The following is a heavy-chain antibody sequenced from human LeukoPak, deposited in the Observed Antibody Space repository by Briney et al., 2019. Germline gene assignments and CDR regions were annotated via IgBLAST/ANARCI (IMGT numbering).Heavy chain of an antibody. Sequence: GGSLRLSCAASGFTVSSYYMSWVRQAPGKGLEWVSVIYSSGRTYYSDSVKGRFTIARDNSKNTLYLHMNSLRAEDTAVYYCAKDLYGVSHDYWGQGTLVTVSS. J-gene: IGHJ4*02. CDR1: GFTVSSYY. D-gene: IGHD4-17*01. V-gene: IGHV3-53*01. CDR2: IYSSGRT. CDR3: AKDLYGVSHDY.